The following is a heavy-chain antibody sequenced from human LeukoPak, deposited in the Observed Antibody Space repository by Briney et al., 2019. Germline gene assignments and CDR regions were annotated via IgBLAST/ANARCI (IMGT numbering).Heavy chain of an antibody. J-gene: IGHJ4*02. V-gene: IGHV3-53*01. CDR2: IYSGGST. D-gene: IGHD3-22*01. CDR3: AVKYYYDSSGYFDFDY. Sequence: GGSLRLSCAASGFTVSSYYMSWVRQAPGKGLEWVSDIYSGGSTYYADSVKGRFTISRDNSKNTLYLQMNSLRAEDTAVYYCAVKYYYDSSGYFDFDYWGQGTLVTVSS. CDR1: GFTVSSYY.